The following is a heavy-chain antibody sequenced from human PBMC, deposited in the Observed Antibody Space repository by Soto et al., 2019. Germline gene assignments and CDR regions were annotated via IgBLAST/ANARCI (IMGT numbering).Heavy chain of an antibody. CDR3: AKNGPAYADAFDS. D-gene: IGHD2-8*01. V-gene: IGHV3-23*01. CDR2: ISGSAGTI. Sequence: GGSLRLSCSASGFIFASYAMSWVRQAPGKGLEWVSVISGSAGTIDYAGSVTGRFTISRDNSKNTLYLHMNSLKGEDTAVYYCAKNGPAYADAFDSWGQGTMVTVSS. CDR1: GFIFASYA. J-gene: IGHJ3*01.